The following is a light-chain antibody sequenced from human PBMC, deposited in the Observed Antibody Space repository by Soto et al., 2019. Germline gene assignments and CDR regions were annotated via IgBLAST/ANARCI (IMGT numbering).Light chain of an antibody. V-gene: IGKV1-39*01. J-gene: IGKJ3*01. Sequence: DMQMTQSPSSLSASVGDRVTITGRASQSISSYLNWYQQKPGNAPKLLIYAASSLQSGVPSRFSGSGSGTDFTLTISSLQPEDFATYYCQQSYSTPLTFGPGTKVDIK. CDR1: QSISSY. CDR2: AAS. CDR3: QQSYSTPLT.